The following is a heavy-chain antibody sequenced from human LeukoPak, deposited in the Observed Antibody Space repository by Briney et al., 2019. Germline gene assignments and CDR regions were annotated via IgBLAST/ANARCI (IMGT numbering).Heavy chain of an antibody. CDR3: ARGPHYDYVSIDWFDP. CDR1: GYSISSGYY. CDR2: IYHSGST. Sequence: PSETLSLTCTVSGYSISSGYYWGWIRQPPGKGLEWIGSIYHSGSTYYNPSLKSRVTISVDTSKNQFSLKLSSVTAADTAVYYCARGPHYDYVSIDWFDPWGQGTLVTVSS. J-gene: IGHJ5*02. V-gene: IGHV4-38-2*02. D-gene: IGHD3-16*01.